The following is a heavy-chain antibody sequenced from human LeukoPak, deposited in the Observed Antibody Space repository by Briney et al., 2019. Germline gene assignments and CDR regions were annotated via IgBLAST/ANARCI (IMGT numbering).Heavy chain of an antibody. V-gene: IGHV3-7*04. D-gene: IGHD3-16*02. CDR2: IKEDGGEK. CDR1: GFTFSRYW. Sequence: PGGSLTLSCAASGFTFSRYWMNWVRQAPGKGLEWVANIKEDGGEKYYVDSVKGRFTISRDNAKNSLYLQMNSLRAEDTAVYYCAREKELSSWGQGTLLTVPS. J-gene: IGHJ4*02. CDR3: AREKELSS.